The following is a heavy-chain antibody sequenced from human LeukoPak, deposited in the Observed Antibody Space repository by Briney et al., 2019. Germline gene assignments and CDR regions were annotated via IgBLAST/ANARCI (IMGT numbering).Heavy chain of an antibody. V-gene: IGHV4-59*11. CDR2: SSLSGRT. J-gene: IGHJ3*02. D-gene: IGHD3-22*01. Sequence: SETLSLTCTVSGGSISNHYWSWIRQPPGKGLEWFGYSSLSGRTNSNPSLRSRVTISVDTSKHQFSLKLNSVTAADTAVYYCARDTYYYNDSDYYEDVFDSWGRGTMVTVS. CDR3: ARDTYYYNDSDYYEDVFDS. CDR1: GGSISNHY.